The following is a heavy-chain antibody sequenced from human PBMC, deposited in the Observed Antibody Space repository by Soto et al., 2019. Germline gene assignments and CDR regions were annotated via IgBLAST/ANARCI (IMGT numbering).Heavy chain of an antibody. J-gene: IGHJ3*01. CDR1: GFTLDTYV. Sequence: QEQLVESGGGMVQPGGSLRLSCAVSGFTLDTYVMHWVRQAAGQGLEWVAVSWHDGRHLDYADSVRGRFTVFRDDSKNTLFLEMNGLRGDDTSVYYCARDWGACTPGECYSHGFDLWGQGTLVTVSS. CDR3: ARDWGACTPGECYSHGFDL. D-gene: IGHD2-21*01. V-gene: IGHV3-33*01. CDR2: SWHDGRHL.